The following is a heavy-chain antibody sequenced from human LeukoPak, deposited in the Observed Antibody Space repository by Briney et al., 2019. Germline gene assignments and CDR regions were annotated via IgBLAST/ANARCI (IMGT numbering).Heavy chain of an antibody. CDR1: GFTFRNYA. D-gene: IGHD3-9*01. CDR3: AKWGDYDVLTGYYDPDY. Sequence: PGGSLRLSCAASGFTFRNYAMSWVRQAPGKGLEWVSALSGSGGGTYYADSVKGRFTISRDNSKNTLYLQMNSLRAEDTAVYYCAKWGDYDVLTGYYDPDYWGQGTLVTVSS. J-gene: IGHJ4*02. V-gene: IGHV3-23*01. CDR2: LSGSGGGT.